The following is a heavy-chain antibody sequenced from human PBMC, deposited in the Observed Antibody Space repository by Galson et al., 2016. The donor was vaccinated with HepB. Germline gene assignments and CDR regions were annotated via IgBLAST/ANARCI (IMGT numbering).Heavy chain of an antibody. D-gene: IGHD1-7*01. Sequence: QSGAEVKKPGESLKISCKASGYSFTTYWIGWVRQVPGKGLEWVGIIYPGDSDTRYSPSFQDQVTISADRSISTAYLQWSSLKASDTAMYYWARRKNYAPDYWGQGTLVTVSS. V-gene: IGHV5-51*01. CDR2: IYPGDSDT. J-gene: IGHJ4*02. CDR1: GYSFTTYW. CDR3: ARRKNYAPDY.